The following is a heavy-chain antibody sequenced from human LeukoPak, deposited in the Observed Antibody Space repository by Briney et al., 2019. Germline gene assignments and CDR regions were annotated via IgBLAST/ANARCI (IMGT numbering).Heavy chain of an antibody. V-gene: IGHV1-2*02. CDR3: GGSGNYDNAIEF. CDR1: GYTFTGYH. D-gene: IGHD3-10*01. J-gene: IGHJ1*01. Sequence: GASVKVSCKASGYTFTGYHMHWVRQAPGQGLDWMGWINPNSGATNYAQNFQGRVTMTRDTSISTAYMELTRLRSDDTAVYYCGGSGNYDNAIEFWGQGTLVTVSS. CDR2: INPNSGAT.